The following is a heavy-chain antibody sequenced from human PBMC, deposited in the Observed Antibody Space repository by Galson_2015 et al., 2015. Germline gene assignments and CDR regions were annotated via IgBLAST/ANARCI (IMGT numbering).Heavy chain of an antibody. Sequence: SLRLSCAASGFTFSSYGMHWVRQAPGKGLEWVAVISYDGSNKYYADSVKGRFTISRDNSKNTLYLQMNSLRAEDTAVYYCAKDQDTMTVVVIRLGMDVWGQGTTVTVSS. J-gene: IGHJ6*02. D-gene: IGHD3-22*01. CDR1: GFTFSSYG. CDR3: AKDQDTMTVVVIRLGMDV. V-gene: IGHV3-30*18. CDR2: ISYDGSNK.